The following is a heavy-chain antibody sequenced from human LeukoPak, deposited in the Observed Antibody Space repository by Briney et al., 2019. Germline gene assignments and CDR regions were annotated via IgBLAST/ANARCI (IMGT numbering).Heavy chain of an antibody. J-gene: IGHJ5*02. CDR3: ARGTQGYCSSTVCYRWFDP. V-gene: IGHV4-4*07. CDR1: GGSISDYY. CDR2: IYRSGDT. Sequence: SETLSLTCTVSGGSISDYYWNWLPQPAGKGLEWIARIYRSGDTNYNPSLTSRVTMSVDTSKNHFSLKLTSVTAADSAVYYCARGTQGYCSSTVCYRWFDPWGQGTLVTVSS. D-gene: IGHD2-2*02.